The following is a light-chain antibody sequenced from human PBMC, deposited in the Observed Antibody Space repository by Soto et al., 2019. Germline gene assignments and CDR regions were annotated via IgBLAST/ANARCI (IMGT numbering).Light chain of an antibody. CDR3: QRYNGYSVT. J-gene: IGKJ1*01. V-gene: IGKV1-5*01. Sequence: DIQMTQSPSRLSASVGDRVSITCLASQNISKWLAWYQQKPREAPKLLMYEASSLKTGVPSRFSGSGFATEFSLTITGLQPDDFATYYCQRYNGYSVTFGQGTKVEMK. CDR1: QNISKW. CDR2: EAS.